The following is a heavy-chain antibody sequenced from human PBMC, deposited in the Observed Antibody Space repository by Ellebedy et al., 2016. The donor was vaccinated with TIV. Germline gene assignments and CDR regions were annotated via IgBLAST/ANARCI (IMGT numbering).Heavy chain of an antibody. CDR2: VTQDGGEK. V-gene: IGHV3-7*03. J-gene: IGHJ4*02. D-gene: IGHD3-22*01. CDR1: PSTCSSCW. CDR3: ARGYDVSGSSHDY. Sequence: GESLKISCAASPSTCSSCWTSWVRQAPGKVLQWVANVTQDGGEKYYGDSVKGRFTISRDNTKNSLLLQMNSLRAEDTAVYYCARGYDVSGSSHDYWGQGTLVTVSS.